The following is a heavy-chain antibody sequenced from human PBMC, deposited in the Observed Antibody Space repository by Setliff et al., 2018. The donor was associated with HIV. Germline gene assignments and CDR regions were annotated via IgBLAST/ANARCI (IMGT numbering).Heavy chain of an antibody. J-gene: IGHJ4*02. CDR3: ARYTVGSMVDY. Sequence: SETLSLTCTVSGGSISSSNYYWGWIRQPPGKELEWIGSIDYSGSSHYNPSLRSRLTISLDSPTNQFSVTLSSVTAADTAMYYCARYTVGSMVDYWGPGTLVTVSS. CDR2: IDYSGSS. D-gene: IGHD5-12*01. V-gene: IGHV4-39*01. CDR1: GGSISSSNYY.